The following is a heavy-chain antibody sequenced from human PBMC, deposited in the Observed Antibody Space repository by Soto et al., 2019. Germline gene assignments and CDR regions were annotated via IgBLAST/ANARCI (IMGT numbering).Heavy chain of an antibody. CDR1: GGSISSGGYY. CDR2: IYYSGST. D-gene: IGHD3-10*01. Sequence: PSETLSLTCTVSGGSISSGGYYWSWIRQHPGKGLEWIGYIYYSGSTYYNPSLKSRVTISVDTSKNQFSLKLSSVTAADTAVYYCARGRILLWFGESSAYYYGMDVWGQGTTVTVSS. CDR3: ARGRILLWFGESSAYYYGMDV. V-gene: IGHV4-31*03. J-gene: IGHJ6*02.